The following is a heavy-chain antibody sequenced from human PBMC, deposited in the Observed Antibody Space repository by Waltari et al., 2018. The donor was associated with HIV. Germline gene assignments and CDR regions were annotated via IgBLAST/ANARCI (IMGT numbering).Heavy chain of an antibody. CDR3: ARDVQGYCAGERCFYGMDV. V-gene: IGHV3-33*01. Sequence: QVQLVESGGGVVQPGRSLRLSCAASGFTVRNYGMHWVRTAPGKGLEWVAVVWQDGSNKYYGDSVKGRFTISRDNSKNTLELQMNSLRAEDTAVYYCARDVQGYCAGERCFYGMDVWGQGTTVTVSS. D-gene: IGHD2-8*02. CDR2: VWQDGSNK. CDR1: GFTVRNYG. J-gene: IGHJ6*02.